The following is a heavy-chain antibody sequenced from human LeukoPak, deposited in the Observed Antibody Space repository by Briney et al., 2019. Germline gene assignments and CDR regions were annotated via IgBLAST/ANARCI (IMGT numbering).Heavy chain of an antibody. CDR1: GFTFSSYA. CDR3: AREDNPGYFQH. V-gene: IGHV3-64*01. Sequence: PGGSLRLSCAASGFTFSSYAMHWVRQAPGKGLEYVSAISSNGGSTYYANSVKGRFTISRDNSKNTLYLQMGSLRAEDMAVYYCAREDNPGYFQHWGQGTLVTVSS. CDR2: ISSNGGST. J-gene: IGHJ1*01. D-gene: IGHD1-14*01.